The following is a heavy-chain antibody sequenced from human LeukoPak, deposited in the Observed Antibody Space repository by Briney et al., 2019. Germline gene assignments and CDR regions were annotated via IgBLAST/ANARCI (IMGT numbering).Heavy chain of an antibody. D-gene: IGHD5-24*01. J-gene: IGHJ4*02. V-gene: IGHV3-30*03. CDR1: GFTFSSYG. Sequence: PGGSLRLSCAASGFTFSSYGMHWVRQAPGKGLEWVALISNDGSNKYYADSVKGRFTISRDNFKNTLYLQMNSLRAEATAVYYWARDGDGYVPLLFVGYFAYTGEGTLVTASS. CDR3: ARDGDGYVPLLFVGYFAY. CDR2: ISNDGSNK.